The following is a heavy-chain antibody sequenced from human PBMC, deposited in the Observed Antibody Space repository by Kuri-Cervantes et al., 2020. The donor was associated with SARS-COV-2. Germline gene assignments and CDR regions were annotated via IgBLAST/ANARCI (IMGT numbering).Heavy chain of an antibody. D-gene: IGHD3-3*01. V-gene: IGHV4-39*01. CDR2: IYYSGST. CDR3: ARHGTGYDFWSGYYGEDY. CDR1: GGSISSSSYY. J-gene: IGHJ4*02. Sequence: SETLSLTCTVSGGSISSSSYYWGWIRQPPGKGLEWIGSIYYSGSTYYSPSLKSRVTISVDTSKNQFSLKLSSVTAADTAVYYCARHGTGYDFWSGYYGEDYWGQGTLVTVSS.